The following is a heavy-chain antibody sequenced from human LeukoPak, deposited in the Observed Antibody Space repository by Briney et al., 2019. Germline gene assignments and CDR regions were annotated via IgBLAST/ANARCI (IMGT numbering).Heavy chain of an antibody. CDR1: GGSISSGGYS. V-gene: IGHV4-30-2*01. Sequence: PSQTLSLTCAVSGGSISSGGYSWSWIRQPPGKGLEWIGYIYHSGSTCYNPSLKSRVTISVDRSKNQFSLKLSSVTAADTAVYYCATAPYEYIWGTYRTNWFDPWGQGTLVTVSS. J-gene: IGHJ5*02. D-gene: IGHD3-16*02. CDR2: IYHSGST. CDR3: ATAPYEYIWGTYRTNWFDP.